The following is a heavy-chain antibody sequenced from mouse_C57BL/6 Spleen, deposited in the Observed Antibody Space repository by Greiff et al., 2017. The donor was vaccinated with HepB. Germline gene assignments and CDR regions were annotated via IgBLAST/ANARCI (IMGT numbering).Heavy chain of an antibody. Sequence: EVKLVESGGGLAKPGGSLKLSCAASGFTFSDYGMHWVRQAPEKGLEWVAYISSGSSTIYYADTVKGRFTISRDNAKNTLFLQITRLRSEDTALYYGARYCSRYVRVFDYWGQGTLVTVSA. V-gene: IGHV5-17*01. CDR2: ISSGSSTI. J-gene: IGHJ3*01. CDR1: GFTFSDYG. CDR3: ARYCSRYVRVFDY. D-gene: IGHD1-1*01.